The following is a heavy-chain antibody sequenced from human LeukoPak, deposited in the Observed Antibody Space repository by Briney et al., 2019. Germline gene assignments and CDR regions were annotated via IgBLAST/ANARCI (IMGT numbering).Heavy chain of an antibody. D-gene: IGHD1-26*01. CDR2: ISYDGSNK. CDR3: ARVGANFDY. CDR1: GFTFSSYA. V-gene: IGHV3-30*04. J-gene: IGHJ4*02. Sequence: PGGSLRLSCAASGFTFSSYAMHWVRQAPGKGLEWVAVISYDGSNKYYADSVKGRFTISRDNSKNTLYLQMNSLRAEDTAVYYCARVGANFDYWGQGTLVTVPS.